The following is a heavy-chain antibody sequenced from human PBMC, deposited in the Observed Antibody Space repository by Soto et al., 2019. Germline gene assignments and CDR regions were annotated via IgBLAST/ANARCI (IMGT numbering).Heavy chain of an antibody. D-gene: IGHD6-19*01. CDR3: TTDPGIAVADYYYYGMDV. Sequence: GGSLRLSCAASGFTFSNAWMNWVRQAPGKGLEWVGRIKSKTDGGTTDYAAPVKGRFTISRDDSKNTLYLQMNSLKTEDTAVYYCTTDPGIAVADYYYYGMDVWGQGTTVTVSS. J-gene: IGHJ6*02. CDR1: GFTFSNAW. V-gene: IGHV3-15*07. CDR2: IKSKTDGGTT.